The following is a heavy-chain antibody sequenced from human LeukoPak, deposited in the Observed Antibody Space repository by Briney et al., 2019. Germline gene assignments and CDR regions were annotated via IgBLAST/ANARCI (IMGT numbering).Heavy chain of an antibody. V-gene: IGHV3-48*04. CDR3: ARDGEWELSAPSDAFDI. Sequence: PGGSLRLSCAASGFTFSSYNMNWVRQAPGKGLEWVSYISGSSSTIYYADSVKGRFTVSRDNAKNSLYLQMNSLRAEDTAVYYCARDGEWELSAPSDAFDIWGQGTMVTVSS. J-gene: IGHJ3*02. CDR2: ISGSSSTI. D-gene: IGHD1-26*01. CDR1: GFTFSSYN.